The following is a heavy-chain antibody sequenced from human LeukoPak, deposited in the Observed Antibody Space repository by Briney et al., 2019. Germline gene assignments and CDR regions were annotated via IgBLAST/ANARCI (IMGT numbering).Heavy chain of an antibody. CDR1: GGSFSGYY. CDR3: ARVAVLRYFDWMNDY. V-gene: IGHV4-34*01. CDR2: INHSGST. J-gene: IGHJ4*02. D-gene: IGHD3-9*01. Sequence: SETLSLTCAVYGGSFSGYYWSWIRQPPGKGLEWIGEINHSGSTNYNPSLKSRVTISVDTSKNQFSLKLSSVTAADTAVYYCARVAVLRYFDWMNDYWGQGTLVTVSS.